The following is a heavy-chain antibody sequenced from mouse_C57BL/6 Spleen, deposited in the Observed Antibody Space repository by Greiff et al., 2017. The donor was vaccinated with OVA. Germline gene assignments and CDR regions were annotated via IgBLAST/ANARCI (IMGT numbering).Heavy chain of an antibody. D-gene: IGHD2-4*01. CDR1: GYTFTSYW. V-gene: IGHV1-53*01. CDR3: ARSDYDYGAWFAY. Sequence: QIQLQQSGTELVKPGASVKLSCKASGYTFTSYWMHWVKQRPGQGLEWIGNINPSNGGTNYNEKFKSKATLTVDKSSSTAYMQLSSLTSEDSAVYDCARSDYDYGAWFAYWGQGTLVTVSA. CDR2: INPSNGGT. J-gene: IGHJ3*01.